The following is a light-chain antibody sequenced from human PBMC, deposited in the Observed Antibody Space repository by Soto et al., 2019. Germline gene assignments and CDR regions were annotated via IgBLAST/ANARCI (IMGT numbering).Light chain of an antibody. V-gene: IGLV2-23*01. CDR3: CSYAGSRTLV. CDR2: EGS. Sequence: QSALTQPASVSGSPGQSITISCTGTSSDVGTYNLVSWYQQHPGKAPKLMIYEGSKRPSGVSNRLSGSKSGNTASLTISGLQAEHEADYYCCSYAGSRTLVFGGGTQLTVL. J-gene: IGLJ2*01. CDR1: SSDVGTYNL.